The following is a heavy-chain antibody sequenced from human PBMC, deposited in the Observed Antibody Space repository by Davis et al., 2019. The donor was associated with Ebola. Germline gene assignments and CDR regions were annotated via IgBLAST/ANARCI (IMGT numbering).Heavy chain of an antibody. CDR2: IYYSGIT. CDR3: ARQGWSGYSLRHWLDP. Sequence: MPSETLSLTCAVYGGSFSGYYWSWIRQPPRKGLEWIGSIYYSGITYYDPSLKSRVTISVDTSKTQFSLKLRSVTAADTAGYYCARQGWSGYSLRHWLDPWGRGTLVTVSS. J-gene: IGHJ5*02. CDR1: GGSFSGYY. V-gene: IGHV4-34*01. D-gene: IGHD3-3*01.